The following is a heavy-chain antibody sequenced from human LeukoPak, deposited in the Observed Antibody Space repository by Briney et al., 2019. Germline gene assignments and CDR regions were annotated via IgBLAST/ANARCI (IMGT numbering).Heavy chain of an antibody. CDR3: VRDFSPWPYYDSSGYPDY. D-gene: IGHD3-22*01. J-gene: IGHJ4*02. CDR1: GFTFSSYS. Sequence: PGGSLRLSCAASGFTFSSYSMNWVRQAPGKGLEWVSYISSSSSTIYYADSVKGRFTISRDNAKNSLYLQMNSLRAEDTAVYYCVRDFSPWPYYDSSGYPDYWGQGTLVTVSS. CDR2: ISSSSSTI. V-gene: IGHV3-48*01.